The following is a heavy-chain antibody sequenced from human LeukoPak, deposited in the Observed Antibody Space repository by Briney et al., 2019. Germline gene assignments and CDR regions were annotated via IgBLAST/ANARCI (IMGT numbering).Heavy chain of an antibody. CDR3: TRLSSTVTTDYYYYMDV. D-gene: IGHD4-17*01. Sequence: GGSLKLSCAASGFTFSGSAMHWVRQASGKGLEWVGRIRSKANSYATAYAASVKRRFTISRDDSKNTAYLQMNSLKTEDTAVYYCTRLSSTVTTDYYYYMDVWGKGTTVAVSS. CDR2: IRSKANSYAT. J-gene: IGHJ6*03. V-gene: IGHV3-73*01. CDR1: GFTFSGSA.